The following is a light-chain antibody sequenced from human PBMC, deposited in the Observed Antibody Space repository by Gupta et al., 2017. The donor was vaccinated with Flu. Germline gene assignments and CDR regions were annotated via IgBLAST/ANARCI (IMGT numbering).Light chain of an antibody. CDR3: QQSYSTPFT. J-gene: IGKJ3*01. CDR2: AAS. CDR1: QSTYRY. Sequence: DIQMTQSPSSLSASVGDTVTITCRASQSTYRYLNWYQHKSGKAPRLLIYAASTLQTGVPSRFGGSGSGTDFTLTISDLQPEDVATYYCQQSYSTPFTFGPGTKV. V-gene: IGKV1-39*01.